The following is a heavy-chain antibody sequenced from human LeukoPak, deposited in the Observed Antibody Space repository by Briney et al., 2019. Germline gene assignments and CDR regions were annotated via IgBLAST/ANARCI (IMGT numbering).Heavy chain of an antibody. CDR3: ARDDVLGDLFTDWYFDL. J-gene: IGHJ2*01. CDR2: ISSNGDST. V-gene: IGHV3-64*01. CDR1: GFTFSSYA. D-gene: IGHD3-10*01. Sequence: PGGSLRLSCEASGFTFSSYAMHWVRQAQGKGLEYVSGISSNGDSTYHINSVRGRFTISRDNSKNTLYLQMGSLRTEDMAVYYCARDDVLGDLFTDWYFDLWGRGTLVTVSS.